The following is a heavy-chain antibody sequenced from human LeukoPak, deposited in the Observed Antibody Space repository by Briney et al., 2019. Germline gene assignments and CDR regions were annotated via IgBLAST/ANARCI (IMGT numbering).Heavy chain of an antibody. J-gene: IGHJ4*02. V-gene: IGHV1-3*01. Sequence: GASVKVSCKASGYPFISYAMHWVRQAPGQRLEWMGWINVGNGNTEYAQKFQGRVIITRDTSATATYMELSSLRSEDTAVYFCARVDGSGSSAPNDCWGQGTLVTVS. CDR1: GYPFISYA. CDR3: ARVDGSGSSAPNDC. CDR2: INVGNGNT. D-gene: IGHD3-10*01.